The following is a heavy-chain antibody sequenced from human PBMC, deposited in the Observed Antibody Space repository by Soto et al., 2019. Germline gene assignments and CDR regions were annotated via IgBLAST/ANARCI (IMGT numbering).Heavy chain of an antibody. J-gene: IGHJ4*02. CDR1: GDSIGSYY. D-gene: IGHD4-17*01. V-gene: IGHV4-59*08. Sequence: PSETLSLTCTVSGDSIGSYYWNWIRQPPGKGLEWIGYIYYSGSTNYNPSLKSRVTISVDTSKNQFSLKLSSVTAADTAVYYCARHSYGDLIDYWGQGTLVTVSS. CDR3: ARHSYGDLIDY. CDR2: IYYSGST.